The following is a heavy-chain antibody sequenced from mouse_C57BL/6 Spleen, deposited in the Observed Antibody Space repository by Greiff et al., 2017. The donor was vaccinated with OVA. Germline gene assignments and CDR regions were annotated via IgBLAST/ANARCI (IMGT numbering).Heavy chain of an antibody. J-gene: IGHJ3*01. D-gene: IGHD3-2*02. Sequence: VQLQQSGPELVKPGASVKISCKASGYAFSSSWMNWVKQRPGKGLEWIGRIYPGDGDTNSNGKFKGKATLTADKSSSTAYMQLSSLTSEDSAVYFCARGGHAQGFAYWGQGTLVTVSA. CDR1: GYAFSSSW. CDR3: ARGGHAQGFAY. CDR2: IYPGDGDT. V-gene: IGHV1-82*01.